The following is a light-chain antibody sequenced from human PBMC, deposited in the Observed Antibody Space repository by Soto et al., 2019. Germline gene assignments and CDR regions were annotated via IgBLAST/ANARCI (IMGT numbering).Light chain of an antibody. CDR2: EVS. CDR3: MQSVEIPYT. Sequence: DVVMTQTPLTLSVTPGQPASISCKSSQSLVNSDGRTYLFWYVRKPGQPPHLLIYEVSTRFSGVPDRFSGSGSGTEFTLNIGRVEAEDVGVYYCMQSVEIPYTFGQGNKVEI. V-gene: IGKV2D-29*01. CDR1: QSLVNSDGRTY. J-gene: IGKJ2*01.